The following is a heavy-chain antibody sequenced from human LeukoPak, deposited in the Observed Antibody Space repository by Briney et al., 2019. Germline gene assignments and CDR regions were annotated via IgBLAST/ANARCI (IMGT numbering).Heavy chain of an antibody. CDR3: IVGATPPLHYYYYGMDA. D-gene: IGHD1-26*01. J-gene: IGHJ6*02. V-gene: IGHV1-69*13. CDR1: GGTFSSYA. Sequence: ASVKVSCKASGGTFSSYAISWVRQAPGQGLEWMGGIIPIFGTANYAQKFQGRVTITADESTSTAYMELSSLRSEDTAVYYCIVGATPPLHYYYYGMDAWGQGTTVTVSS. CDR2: IIPIFGTA.